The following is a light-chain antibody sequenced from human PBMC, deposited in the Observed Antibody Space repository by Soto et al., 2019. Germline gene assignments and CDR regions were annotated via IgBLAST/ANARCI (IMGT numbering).Light chain of an antibody. CDR3: QQYNNWPS. CDR2: GGS. V-gene: IGKV3D-15*01. J-gene: IGKJ5*01. CDR1: QSFIIN. Sequence: DIVLTQSPGTLSLSPGERATLSCRASQSFIINHLAWYQQKPGXAPRLLIYGGSSRATGIPVRFSGSGSETEFTLTIRSLQSEDFAVYFCQQYNNWPSFGQGTRLEX.